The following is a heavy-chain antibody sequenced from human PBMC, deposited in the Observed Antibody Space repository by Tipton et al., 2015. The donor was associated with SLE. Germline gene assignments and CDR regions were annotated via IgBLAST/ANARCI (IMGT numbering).Heavy chain of an antibody. V-gene: IGHV4-34*01. D-gene: IGHD6-13*01. CDR3: ARERIAAAATGWFDP. CDR2: INHSGST. J-gene: IGHJ5*02. Sequence: TLSLTCAVYGGSFSGYYWSWIRQPPGKGLEWIGEINHSGSTNYNPSLKSRVTVSVDTSKNQFSLKLRSVTAADTAVYYCARERIAAAATGWFDPWGQGTLVTVSS. CDR1: GGSFSGYY.